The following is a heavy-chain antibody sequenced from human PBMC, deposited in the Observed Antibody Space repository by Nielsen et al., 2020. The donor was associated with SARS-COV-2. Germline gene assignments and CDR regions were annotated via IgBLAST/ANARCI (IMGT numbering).Heavy chain of an antibody. CDR2: ISGSGGST. CDR3: AKDESGIRYDFWSGYYRFDY. J-gene: IGHJ4*02. D-gene: IGHD3-3*01. CDR1: GFTFSSYA. V-gene: IGHV3-23*01. Sequence: GESLKISCAASGFTFSSYAMSWVRQAPGKGLEWVSAISGSGGSTYYADSVKGRFTISRDNSKNTLYLQMNSLRAKDTAVYYCAKDESGIRYDFWSGYYRFDYWGQGTLVTVSS.